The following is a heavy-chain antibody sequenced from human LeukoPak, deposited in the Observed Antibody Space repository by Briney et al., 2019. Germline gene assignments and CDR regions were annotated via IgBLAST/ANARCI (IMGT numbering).Heavy chain of an antibody. J-gene: IGHJ4*02. CDR2: ISSNGNSI. CDR3: AKAKATVTPIDY. Sequence: AGGSLRLSCSASGFTFYIYAMHWVRQAPGKGLEYVSGISSNGNSIYHAESVKGRFTISRDNSKNTLYLQMNSLRAEDTAVYYCAKAKATVTPIDYWGQGTLVTVSS. D-gene: IGHD4-17*01. CDR1: GFTFYIYA. V-gene: IGHV3-64*04.